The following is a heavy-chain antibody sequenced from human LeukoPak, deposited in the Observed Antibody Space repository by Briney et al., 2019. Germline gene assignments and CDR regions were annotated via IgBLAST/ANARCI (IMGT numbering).Heavy chain of an antibody. V-gene: IGHV3-7*01. Sequence: GGSLRLSCVASGFSFSDYWMSWVRQAPGKGLEWVAGIKQDGSENHYVDSVKGRFTTSRDNAKNSLYLQMNSLRAEDTAVYYCATTVDWRGDYWGQGTLVTVSS. CDR1: GFSFSDYW. D-gene: IGHD3-9*01. CDR3: ATTVDWRGDY. CDR2: IKQDGSEN. J-gene: IGHJ4*02.